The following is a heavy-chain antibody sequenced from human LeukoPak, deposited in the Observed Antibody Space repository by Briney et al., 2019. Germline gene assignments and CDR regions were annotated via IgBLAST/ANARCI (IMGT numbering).Heavy chain of an antibody. Sequence: GSSVKVSCKASGGTFSSYAISWVRQAPGQGLEWMGRIIPIFCTSNYAQKFQGSVTITTDEPTSTAYMELSSLRSEDTAVYYCAXSTVYYYDSSGXYXFXPXXQGTXVTV. D-gene: IGHD3-22*01. CDR3: AXSTVYYYDSSGXYXFXP. CDR2: IIPIFCTS. J-gene: IGHJ5*02. CDR1: GGTFSSYA. V-gene: IGHV1-69*05.